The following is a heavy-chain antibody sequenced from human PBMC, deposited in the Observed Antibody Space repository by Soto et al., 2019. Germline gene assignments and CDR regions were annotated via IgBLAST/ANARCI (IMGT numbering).Heavy chain of an antibody. V-gene: IGHV1-2*02. D-gene: IGHD6-13*01. CDR1: GYTFTGYY. Sequence: ASVKVSCKASGYTFTGYYMHWVRQAPGQGLEWMGWINPNSGGTNYAQKFHGRVTMTRDTSISTAYMELSRLRSDDTAVYYCARADSSWYSFDPWGQGPRVTVSS. CDR2: INPNSGGT. CDR3: ARADSSWYSFDP. J-gene: IGHJ5*02.